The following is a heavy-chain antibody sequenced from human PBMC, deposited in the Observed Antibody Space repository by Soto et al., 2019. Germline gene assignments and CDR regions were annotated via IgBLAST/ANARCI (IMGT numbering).Heavy chain of an antibody. V-gene: IGHV1-69*12. Sequence: QVQLVQSGAEVKKPGSSVKVSCKASGGTFSSYAISWVRQAPGQGLEWMGGIIPIFGTANYAQKFQGRVTITADESTSTAYMELGSLRSEDTAVYYCAGPPADSGYDLNYFDYWGQGTLVTVSS. CDR3: AGPPADSGYDLNYFDY. CDR1: GGTFSSYA. D-gene: IGHD5-12*01. J-gene: IGHJ4*02. CDR2: IIPIFGTA.